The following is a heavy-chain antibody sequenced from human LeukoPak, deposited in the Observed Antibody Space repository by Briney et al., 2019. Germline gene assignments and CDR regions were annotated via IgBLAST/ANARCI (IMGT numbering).Heavy chain of an antibody. Sequence: PGGSLRLSCAASGFTFSSYAMHWVRQAPGKGLGWVAVISYDGSNKYYADSVKGRFTISRDNSKNTLYLQMNSLRAEDTAVYYCARDLLRSAFIRGVDYYYYGMDVWGQGTTVTVSS. CDR1: GFTFSSYA. CDR2: ISYDGSNK. CDR3: ARDLLRSAFIRGVDYYYYGMDV. J-gene: IGHJ6*02. D-gene: IGHD3-10*01. V-gene: IGHV3-30-3*01.